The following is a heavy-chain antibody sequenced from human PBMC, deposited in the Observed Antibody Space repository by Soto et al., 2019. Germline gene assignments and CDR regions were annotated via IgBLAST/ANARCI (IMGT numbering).Heavy chain of an antibody. CDR1: GFTFNTYT. Sequence: EVQLVESGGGLVKPGGSLRLSCAASGFTFNTYTTNWVRQAPGKGLEWVSSISSRSIYIYYADSVTVRFTISRDDARNSLYLQMNSLRAEDTTVYYCAREEVSRPNTYHGLDVWGQGTTVTVSS. J-gene: IGHJ6*02. CDR3: AREEVSRPNTYHGLDV. CDR2: ISSRSIYI. V-gene: IGHV3-21*01.